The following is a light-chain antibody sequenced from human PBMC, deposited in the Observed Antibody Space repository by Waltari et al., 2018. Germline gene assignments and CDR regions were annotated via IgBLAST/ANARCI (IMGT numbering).Light chain of an antibody. CDR2: QVS. CDR1: QTLLHRDGKTY. J-gene: IGKJ4*01. V-gene: IGKV2-30*02. CDR3: LQGTNWPLS. Sequence: VLTQSPLPQPLTVGQSAAISCRSGQTLLHRDGKTYVNWYHHRPGQSPRRLIYQVSKRDAGVPDRFSGSGSDTEFTLNIARVEAEDVGVYYCLQGTNWPLSFGGGTRLEI.